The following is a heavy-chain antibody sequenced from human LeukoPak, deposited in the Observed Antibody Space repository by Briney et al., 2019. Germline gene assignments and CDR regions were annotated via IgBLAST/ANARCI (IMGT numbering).Heavy chain of an antibody. CDR2: MHYSGST. CDR1: GGSVSNGSYY. D-gene: IGHD6-25*01. J-gene: IGHJ2*01. V-gene: IGHV4-61*01. Sequence: PSETLSLTCTVSGGSVSNGSYYWSWIRQPPGKGLEWIGNMHYSGSTNYNSSPKSRVTISVDTSMNQFSLLLTSATAADTAVYYCARDSLLRGSGWDYWYFDLWGRGTLVTVSS. CDR3: ARDSLLRGSGWDYWYFDL.